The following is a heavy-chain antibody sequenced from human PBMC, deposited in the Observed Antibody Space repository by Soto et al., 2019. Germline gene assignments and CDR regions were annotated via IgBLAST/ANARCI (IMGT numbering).Heavy chain of an antibody. J-gene: IGHJ4*02. V-gene: IGHV3-53*01. CDR1: GFTVSSKY. D-gene: IGHD6-19*01. CDR2: IYGGGTT. Sequence: EVQLVESGGGLIQPGGSLRLSCAASGFTVSSKYKTWVRQAPGKGLEWVSVIYGGGTTYYADSVKGRFTISRDNSKNTLYLQMNSPRAEDTAVYYCVQTTGWPGFDFWGQGTLVTVSS. CDR3: VQTTGWPGFDF.